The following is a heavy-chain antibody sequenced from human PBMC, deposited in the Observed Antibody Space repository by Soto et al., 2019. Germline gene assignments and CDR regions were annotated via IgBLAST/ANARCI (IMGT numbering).Heavy chain of an antibody. CDR2: ISAYNGNT. J-gene: IGHJ3*02. CDR3: ARDRVVVVPAAITPAAFDI. V-gene: IGHV1-18*04. D-gene: IGHD2-2*02. Sequence: ASVKVSCKASGYTFTSYGISRVRQAPGQGLEWMGWISAYNGNTNYAQKLQGRVTMTTDTSTSTAYMELRSLRSDDTAVYYCARDRVVVVPAAITPAAFDIWGQGTMVTVSS. CDR1: GYTFTSYG.